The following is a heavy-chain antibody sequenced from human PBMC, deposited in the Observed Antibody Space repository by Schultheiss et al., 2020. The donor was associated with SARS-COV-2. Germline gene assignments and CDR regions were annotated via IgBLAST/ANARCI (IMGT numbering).Heavy chain of an antibody. J-gene: IGHJ4*02. V-gene: IGHV3-7*01. CDR1: GFTFSSYA. CDR3: ARQLGFDY. D-gene: IGHD6-13*01. Sequence: GESLKISCAASGFTFSSYAMSWVRQAPRKGLEWVANIKQDGSEKYYVDSVKGRFTISRDNAKNSLYLQMNSLRAEDTAVYYCARQLGFDYWGQGTLVTVSS. CDR2: IKQDGSEK.